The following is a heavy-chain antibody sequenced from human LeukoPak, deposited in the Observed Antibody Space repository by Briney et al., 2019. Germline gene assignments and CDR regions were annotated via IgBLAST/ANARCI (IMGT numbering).Heavy chain of an antibody. Sequence: GGSLRLSCAASGFTFSSYAMSWVRQAPGKGLEWVSCIRGDGTGINYADSVKGRFTISRDNAENSVYLQMNSLRDEDTAVYYCARDQGHYYYYMDVWGKGTTVTVSS. V-gene: IGHV3-48*02. J-gene: IGHJ6*03. CDR3: ARDQGHYYYYMDV. CDR2: IRGDGTGI. CDR1: GFTFSSYA.